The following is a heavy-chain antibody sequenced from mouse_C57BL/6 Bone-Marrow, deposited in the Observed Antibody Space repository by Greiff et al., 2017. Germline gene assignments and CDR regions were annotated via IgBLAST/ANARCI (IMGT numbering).Heavy chain of an antibody. V-gene: IGHV1-81*01. Sequence: VKLMESGAELVRPGASVKLSCKASGYTFTSYGISWVKQRTGQGLEWIGEIYPRSGNTSYNEKFKGKATLTADKSSSTAYMELRSLTSEDCAVYFGARRALYYGNPAWFAYWGQGTLVTVSA. CDR3: ARRALYYGNPAWFAY. J-gene: IGHJ3*01. D-gene: IGHD2-1*01. CDR1: GYTFTSYG. CDR2: IYPRSGNT.